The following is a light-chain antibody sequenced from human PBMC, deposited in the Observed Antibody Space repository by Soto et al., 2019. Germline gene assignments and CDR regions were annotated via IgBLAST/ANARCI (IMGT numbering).Light chain of an antibody. CDR3: QEYNNYWT. CDR2: TAS. CDR1: QTISRW. J-gene: IGKJ1*01. V-gene: IGKV1-5*01. Sequence: DIQMTQSPSTLSASVGDRFTIXXRASQTISRWLAWYQQKPGKAPRXLIYTASTLESGVPSRFSASGSGTEFTLTISSLHPDDFATYYCQEYNNYWTFGQGTKVDIK.